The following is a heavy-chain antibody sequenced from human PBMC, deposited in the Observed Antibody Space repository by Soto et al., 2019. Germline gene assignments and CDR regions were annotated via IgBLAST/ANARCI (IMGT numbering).Heavy chain of an antibody. V-gene: IGHV1-2*02. J-gene: IGHJ6*02. CDR3: ARAGFYYYYGMDV. Sequence: VSEKVSCKASGYTFTGYYMHWVRQAPGQGLAGMGWINPNSGGTNYAQTFQGRVTMTRDTSISTAYMELSRLRSDDTAVYHCARAGFYYYYGMDVWGQGNTGTVSS. CDR2: INPNSGGT. CDR1: GYTFTGYY.